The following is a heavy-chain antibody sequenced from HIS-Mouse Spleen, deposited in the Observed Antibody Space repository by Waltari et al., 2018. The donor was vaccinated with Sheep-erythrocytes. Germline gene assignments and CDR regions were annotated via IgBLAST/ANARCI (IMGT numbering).Heavy chain of an antibody. CDR3: ARDSGYDYFDY. CDR2: ISSSSSYI. D-gene: IGHD5-12*01. J-gene: IGHJ4*02. V-gene: IGHV3-21*01. Sequence: VQLVESGGGLVKPGGSLRFAGAASGSTFSGYSMNWVRQAPGKGLEWVSSISSSSSYIYYADSVKGRFTISRDNAKNSLYLQMNSLRAEDTAVYYCARDSGYDYFDYWGQGTLVTVSS. CDR1: GSTFSGYS.